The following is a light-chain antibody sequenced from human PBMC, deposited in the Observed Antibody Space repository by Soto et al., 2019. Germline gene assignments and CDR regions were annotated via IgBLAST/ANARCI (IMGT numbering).Light chain of an antibody. CDR2: GAS. CDR3: QQYNVYWT. Sequence: DILMTQSPSTLSASVGDRVTITCRASQSISHWLAWYQRKPGKAPKLLIYGASTLDSGVPSRFSGNGSGTEFTLTISSLQPDDFATYFCQQYNVYWTFGPGTKVDIK. CDR1: QSISHW. J-gene: IGKJ1*01. V-gene: IGKV1-5*01.